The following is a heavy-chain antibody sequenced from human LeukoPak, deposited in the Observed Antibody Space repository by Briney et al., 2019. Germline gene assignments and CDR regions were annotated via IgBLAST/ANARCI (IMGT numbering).Heavy chain of an antibody. J-gene: IGHJ4*02. Sequence: GSSVKVSCKASGGTFSSYAISWVRQAPGQGLEWMGRIIPILGIANYAQKFQGRVTITADKSTSTAYMELSSLRSEDTAVYYCARDPISYSSGWYGEDDYWGQGILVTVSS. D-gene: IGHD6-19*01. CDR1: GGTFSSYA. CDR2: IIPILGIA. CDR3: ARDPISYSSGWYGEDDY. V-gene: IGHV1-69*04.